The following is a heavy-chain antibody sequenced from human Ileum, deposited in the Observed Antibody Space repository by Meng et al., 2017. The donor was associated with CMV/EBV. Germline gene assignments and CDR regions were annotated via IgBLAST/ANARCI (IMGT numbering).Heavy chain of an antibody. Sequence: SGFTFSRHWRHWVRQAPGNGLVWLSRISPDQSTTTYADSVRGRFTISRDNAKNTLYLQMNSLRAEDTAVYYCARDTSLGGTGPHFDSWGQGTLVTVSS. CDR1: GFTFSRHW. D-gene: IGHD2-8*02. J-gene: IGHJ4*02. V-gene: IGHV3-74*01. CDR2: ISPDQSTT. CDR3: ARDTSLGGTGPHFDS.